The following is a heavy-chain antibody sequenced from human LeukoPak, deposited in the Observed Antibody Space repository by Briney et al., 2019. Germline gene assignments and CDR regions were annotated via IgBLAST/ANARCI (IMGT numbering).Heavy chain of an antibody. V-gene: IGHV3-66*02. J-gene: IGHJ6*02. CDR3: AGDRTYDYYDSSGSMNYGMDV. CDR2: IYSGGST. Sequence: GGSLRLSCAASGFTVSSNYMSWVRQAPGKGLEWVSVIYSGGSTYYADSVKGRFTISRDNSKNTLYLQMNSLRAEDTAVYYCAGDRTYDYYDSSGSMNYGMDVWGQGTTVTVSS. CDR1: GFTVSSNY. D-gene: IGHD3-22*01.